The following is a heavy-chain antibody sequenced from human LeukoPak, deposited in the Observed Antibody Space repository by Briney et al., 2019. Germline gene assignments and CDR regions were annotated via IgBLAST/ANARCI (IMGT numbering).Heavy chain of an antibody. CDR1: HDSISNYY. D-gene: IGHD3-3*01. Sequence: SETLSLTCTVSHDSISNYYWSWIRQSPGEGLEWIGYVYVSGSTNYNPSLESRVTISVDTSKNQFSLKLSSVTAADTAVYYCARQGRIFGVVIINYFDYWGQGTLVTVSS. CDR3: ARQGRIFGVVIINYFDY. CDR2: VYVSGST. V-gene: IGHV4-59*08. J-gene: IGHJ4*02.